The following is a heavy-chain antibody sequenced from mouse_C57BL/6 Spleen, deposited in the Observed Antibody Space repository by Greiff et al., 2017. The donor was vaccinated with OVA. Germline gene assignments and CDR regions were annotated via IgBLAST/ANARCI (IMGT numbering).Heavy chain of an antibody. CDR2: INPNNGGT. J-gene: IGHJ4*01. CDR3: ARWGLRRSAMDY. CDR1: GYTFTDYN. D-gene: IGHD2-4*01. Sequence: VQLQQSGPELVKPGASVKIPCKASGYTFTDYNMDWVKQSHGRSLEWIGDINPNNGGTIYNQKFKGKATLTVDKSSSTAYMELRSLTSEDTAVYYCARWGLRRSAMDYWGQGTSVTVSS. V-gene: IGHV1-18*01.